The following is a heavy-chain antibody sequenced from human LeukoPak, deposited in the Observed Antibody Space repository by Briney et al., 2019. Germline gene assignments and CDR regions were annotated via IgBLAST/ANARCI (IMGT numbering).Heavy chain of an antibody. CDR1: GYTFTNYG. CDR2: IIVDNGNT. D-gene: IGHD3-16*02. Sequence: ASVKVSCKASGYTFTNYGVSWVRQAPGQGLEWMGWIIVDNGNTHYAQNFQGRVTMTTDTSTSTVYMELRSLRSGDTAVYYCARGAGYDYVWKSYRYYDFWGQGTLVTVSS. V-gene: IGHV1-18*01. J-gene: IGHJ4*02. CDR3: ARGAGYDYVWKSYRYYDF.